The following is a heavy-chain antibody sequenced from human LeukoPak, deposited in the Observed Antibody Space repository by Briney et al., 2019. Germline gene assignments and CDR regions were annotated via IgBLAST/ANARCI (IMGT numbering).Heavy chain of an antibody. CDR1: GFTFSSYS. J-gene: IGHJ4*02. Sequence: GGSLRLSCAASGFTFSSYSMNWVRQAPGKGLEWVSSISSSSSYIYYADSVKGRFTISRDNAKNSLYLQMNSLGAEDTAVYYCARYKKPTPFDYWGQGTLVTVSS. V-gene: IGHV3-21*01. CDR2: ISSSSSYI. CDR3: ARYKKPTPFDY. D-gene: IGHD1-14*01.